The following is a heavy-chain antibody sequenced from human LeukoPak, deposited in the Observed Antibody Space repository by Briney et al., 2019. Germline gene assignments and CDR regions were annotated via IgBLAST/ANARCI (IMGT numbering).Heavy chain of an antibody. D-gene: IGHD6-19*01. Sequence: ASVKVSCKASGGTFSSYAISWVRQAPGQGLEWMGGIIPILGTANYAQKFQGRVTITADESTSTAYMELSSLRSEDTAVYYRARDLDSSGWYSSGAFDIWGQGTMVTVSS. CDR1: GGTFSSYA. CDR3: ARDLDSSGWYSSGAFDI. J-gene: IGHJ3*02. CDR2: IIPILGTA. V-gene: IGHV1-69*13.